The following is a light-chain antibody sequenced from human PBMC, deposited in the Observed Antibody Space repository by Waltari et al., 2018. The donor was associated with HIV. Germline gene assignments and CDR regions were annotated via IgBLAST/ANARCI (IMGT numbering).Light chain of an antibody. CDR1: SLSSSY. CDR2: GKN. V-gene: IGLV3-19*01. Sequence: SSELTQDPVVSVALGQTVPITCQGDSLSSSYATWYQQKPGQAPLLVFFGKNSRPSGIPDRFSGSNSRNKASLTITGAQAEDEADYYCYSRDSTTNHRVFGGGTKLTVL. J-gene: IGLJ2*01. CDR3: YSRDSTTNHRV.